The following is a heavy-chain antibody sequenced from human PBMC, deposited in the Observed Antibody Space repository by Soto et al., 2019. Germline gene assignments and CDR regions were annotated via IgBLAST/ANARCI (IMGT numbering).Heavy chain of an antibody. D-gene: IGHD3-10*01. CDR3: ARGYGEEWPTSDF. V-gene: IGHV4-34*01. CDR2: IHHYGGI. Sequence: QVQLHQWGAGLLKPAETLSLTCTVYGGSFSRYHWNWIRQAPGKGLEWIGEIHHYGGINYSPSLEGRVTISVDTSKNEFSLKLRSVTAADTAVYYCARGYGEEWPTSDFWGQGTLVTVSS. CDR1: GGSFSRYH. J-gene: IGHJ4*02.